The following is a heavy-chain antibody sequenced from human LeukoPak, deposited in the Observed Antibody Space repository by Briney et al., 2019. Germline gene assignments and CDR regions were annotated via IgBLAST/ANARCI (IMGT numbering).Heavy chain of an antibody. D-gene: IGHD3-22*01. V-gene: IGHV1-2*06. J-gene: IGHJ4*02. CDR3: AKAAYYYDGSGYYLGD. CDR1: GYTFTDYY. Sequence: ASVKVSCKASGYTFTDYYMHWVRQAPGQGLEWMGRINPNSGGTNYAQKFQARVTMTRDTSISTAYMELSRLRSDDTALYYCAKAAYYYDGSGYYLGDWGQGTLVTVSS. CDR2: INPNSGGT.